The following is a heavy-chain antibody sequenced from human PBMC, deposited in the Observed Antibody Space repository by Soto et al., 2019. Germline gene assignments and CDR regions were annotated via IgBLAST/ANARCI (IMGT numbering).Heavy chain of an antibody. Sequence: ETLALTCTVSVVSISNSSYYWGWIRRPPGKGLEWIGTIYYSGITYYNPSLKSRVTISVDTSKNQFSLKLTSVTAADTAVYYCARHGSNWGQGTLVTVSS. CDR1: VVSISNSSYY. CDR2: IYYSGIT. CDR3: ARHGSN. V-gene: IGHV4-39*01. J-gene: IGHJ4*02.